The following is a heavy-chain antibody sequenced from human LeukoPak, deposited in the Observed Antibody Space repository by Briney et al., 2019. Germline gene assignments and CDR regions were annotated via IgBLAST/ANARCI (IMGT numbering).Heavy chain of an antibody. J-gene: IGHJ6*03. CDR2: IIPIFGTA. Sequence: ASVKVSCKASGGTFSSYAISWVRQAPGQGLEWMGGIIPIFGTANYAQKFQGRVTITADESTSTAYMELSSLRSEDTAVYYCARGFRKQRHGSYYYYMDVWGKGTAVTISS. CDR3: ARGFRKQRHGSYYYYMDV. D-gene: IGHD6-25*01. V-gene: IGHV1-69*13. CDR1: GGTFSSYA.